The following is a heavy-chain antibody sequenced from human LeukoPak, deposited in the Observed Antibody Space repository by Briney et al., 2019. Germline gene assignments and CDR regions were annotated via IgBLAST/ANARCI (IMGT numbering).Heavy chain of an antibody. CDR3: ARYSGRFSPTGRAFDI. D-gene: IGHD1-26*01. Sequence: SQTLSLTCTVSGGSISSGSYYWSWIRQPAGKGLEWIGRIYTSGSTNYNPFLKSRVTISVDTSKNQFSLKLSSVTAADTAVYYCARYSGRFSPTGRAFDIWGQGTMVTVSS. CDR2: IYTSGST. CDR1: GGSISSGSYY. J-gene: IGHJ3*02. V-gene: IGHV4-61*02.